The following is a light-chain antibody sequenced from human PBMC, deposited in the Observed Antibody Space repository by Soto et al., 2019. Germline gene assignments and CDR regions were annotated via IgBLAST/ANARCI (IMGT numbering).Light chain of an antibody. CDR1: QSVSSN. Sequence: EIVMTQSPATLSVSPGERATLSCRASQSVSSNLAWYQQKPGQAPRLLIYGASTRATGIPARFSGSGSGTEFTLTIGSLQSEDFAFYYCQQYNNWPRSFGQGTKVEIK. CDR3: QQYNNWPRS. J-gene: IGKJ1*01. V-gene: IGKV3-15*01. CDR2: GAS.